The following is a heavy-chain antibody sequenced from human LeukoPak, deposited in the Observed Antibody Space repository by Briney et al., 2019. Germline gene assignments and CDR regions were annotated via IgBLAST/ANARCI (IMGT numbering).Heavy chain of an antibody. V-gene: IGHV1-18*01. CDR3: ARDHKVAVAEYGMDV. CDR2: ISAYNGNT. J-gene: IGHJ6*02. D-gene: IGHD6-19*01. CDR1: GYTFTSYG. Sequence: ASVKVSCKASGYTFTSYGISWVRQAPGQGLEWMGWISAYNGNTNYAQKLQGRVTMTIDTSTSTAYMDLRSLRSDDTAVYYCARDHKVAVAEYGMDVWGQGTTVTVSS.